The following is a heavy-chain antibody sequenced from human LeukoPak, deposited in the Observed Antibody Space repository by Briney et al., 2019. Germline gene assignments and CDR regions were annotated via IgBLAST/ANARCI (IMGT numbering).Heavy chain of an antibody. Sequence: GGSLRLSCAASGFTFSDYYMSWIRQAPGKGLEWVSYISSSDSTIYYADSVKGRFTISRDNAKNSLFLQMNSLRAEDTAVYYCARDRTVGVTPYFGYWGQGTLVTVSS. V-gene: IGHV3-11*04. J-gene: IGHJ4*02. D-gene: IGHD1-26*01. CDR1: GFTFSDYY. CDR2: ISSSDSTI. CDR3: ARDRTVGVTPYFGY.